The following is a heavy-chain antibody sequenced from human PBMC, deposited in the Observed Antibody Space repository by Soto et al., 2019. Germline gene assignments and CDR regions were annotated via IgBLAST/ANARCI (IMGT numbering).Heavy chain of an antibody. CDR2: IIPIFATA. J-gene: IGHJ6*02. V-gene: IGHV1-69*13. D-gene: IGHD2-2*01. CDR1: GGTFSSYA. CDR3: ARSVSFRYQLLKRGMDV. Sequence: SVKVSCKASGGTFSSYAISWVRQAPGQGLEWMGGIIPIFATANYAQKFQGRVMITVDESTSTAYMELSSLRSEDTAVYYCARSVSFRYQLLKRGMDVWGQGATVTVSS.